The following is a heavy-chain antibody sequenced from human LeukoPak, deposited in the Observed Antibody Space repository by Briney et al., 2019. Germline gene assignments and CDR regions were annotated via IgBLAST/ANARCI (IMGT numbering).Heavy chain of an antibody. CDR2: IIPIFGTA. CDR3: ARDHYDILTGYSGDAFDI. V-gene: IGHV1-69*01. CDR1: GGTFSSYA. J-gene: IGHJ3*02. D-gene: IGHD3-9*01. Sequence: ASVKVSCKASGGTFSSYAISWVRQAPGQGLEWMGGIIPIFGTANYAQKFQGRVTITADESTSTAYMELSSLRSEDTAVYYCARDHYDILTGYSGDAFDIWGQGTMVTVSS.